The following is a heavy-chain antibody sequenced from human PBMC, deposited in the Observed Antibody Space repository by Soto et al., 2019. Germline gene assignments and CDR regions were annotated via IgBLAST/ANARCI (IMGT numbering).Heavy chain of an antibody. CDR1: GDSISNSRFY. V-gene: IGHV4-39*07. CDR2: IYHSGST. Sequence: SETLSLTCSVSGDSISNSRFYWAWIRQPPGKGLEWIGYIYHSGSTYYNPSLKSRVTISVDRSKNQFSLKLSSVTAADTAVYYCARAHYGDYGYGMDVWGQGTTVTVSS. CDR3: ARAHYGDYGYGMDV. D-gene: IGHD4-17*01. J-gene: IGHJ6*02.